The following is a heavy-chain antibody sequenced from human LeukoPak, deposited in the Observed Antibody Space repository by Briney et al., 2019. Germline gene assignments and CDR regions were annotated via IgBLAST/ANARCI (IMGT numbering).Heavy chain of an antibody. CDR2: IYYSGST. J-gene: IGHJ4*02. Sequence: KASETLSLTCTVSGGSISSYYWSWIRQPPGKGLEWIGYIYYSGSTNYNPSLKSRVTISVDTSKNQFSLKLSSVTAADTAVYYCARQGYSSSEDFDYWGQGTLVTVSS. V-gene: IGHV4-59*08. CDR1: GGSISSYY. CDR3: ARQGYSSSEDFDY. D-gene: IGHD6-6*01.